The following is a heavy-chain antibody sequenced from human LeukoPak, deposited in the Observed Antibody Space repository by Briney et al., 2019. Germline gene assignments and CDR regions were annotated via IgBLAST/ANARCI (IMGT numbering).Heavy chain of an antibody. CDR2: IRYDGSNK. J-gene: IGHJ4*02. Sequence: GGSLRLSSAASGFTFSSSGMHWVRQAPGKGLEWVAFIRYDGSNKYYADSVKGRFTISRDNSKNTLYLQMNSLRAEDTAVYYCANDIDIVVVPAAIGYWGQGTLVTVSS. CDR3: ANDIDIVVVPAAIGY. CDR1: GFTFSSSG. D-gene: IGHD2-2*02. V-gene: IGHV3-30*02.